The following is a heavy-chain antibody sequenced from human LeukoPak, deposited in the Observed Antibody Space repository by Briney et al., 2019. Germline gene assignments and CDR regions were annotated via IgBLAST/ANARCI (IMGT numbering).Heavy chain of an antibody. J-gene: IGHJ6*02. D-gene: IGHD3-9*01. Sequence: SVKVSCKASGYTFTSYDINWVRQATGQGLEWMGWMNPNSGNTGYAQKFQGRVTMTRNTSISTAYMELSSLRSEDTAVCYCASSDILTGYDYYYYGMDVWGQGTTVTVSS. CDR2: MNPNSGNT. V-gene: IGHV1-8*01. CDR3: ASSDILTGYDYYYYGMDV. CDR1: GYTFTSYD.